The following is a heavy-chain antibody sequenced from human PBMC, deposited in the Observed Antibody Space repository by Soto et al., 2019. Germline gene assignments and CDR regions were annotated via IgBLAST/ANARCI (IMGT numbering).Heavy chain of an antibody. CDR3: ARGEVGGYYYYYGMDV. Sequence: ASVKVSCKASGYTFTSYAMHWVRQAPGQRLEWMGWINAGNGNTKYSQKFQGRVTITADESTSTAYMELSSLRSEDTAVYYCARGEVGGYYYYYGMDVWGQGPTVTVSS. D-gene: IGHD2-15*01. V-gene: IGHV1-3*01. CDR1: GYTFTSYA. CDR2: INAGNGNT. J-gene: IGHJ6*02.